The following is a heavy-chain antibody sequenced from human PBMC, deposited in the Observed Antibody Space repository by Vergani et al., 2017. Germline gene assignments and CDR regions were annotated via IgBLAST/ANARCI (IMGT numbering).Heavy chain of an antibody. D-gene: IGHD1-26*01. V-gene: IGHV3-33*01. CDR2: IWYDGSNK. CDR3: AGSGSYPEHDAFDI. CDR1: GFTFSSYG. J-gene: IGHJ3*02. Sequence: QVQLVESGGGVVQPGRSLRLSCAAAGFTFSSYGMHWLRQAPGKGLEWVAVIWYDGSNKSYADSVKGRFTISRDKSKNTLYLKMNSLRADDTAVYYCAGSGSYPEHDAFDIWGQGTMVTVSS.